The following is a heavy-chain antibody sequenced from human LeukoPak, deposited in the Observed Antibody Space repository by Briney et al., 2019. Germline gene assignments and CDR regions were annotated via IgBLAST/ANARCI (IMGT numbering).Heavy chain of an antibody. CDR1: GFTFSSSA. V-gene: IGHV3-23*01. CDR2: ISNNGGYT. Sequence: GGSLRLSCAASGFTFSSSAMSWVRQAPGKGLEWVSAISNNGGYTYYADSVQGRFTISRDNSKSTLCLQMNSLRAEDTAVFYCAKVLVRATVVSCFDYWGQGTLVTVSS. CDR3: AKVLVRATVVSCFDY. D-gene: IGHD4-23*01. J-gene: IGHJ4*02.